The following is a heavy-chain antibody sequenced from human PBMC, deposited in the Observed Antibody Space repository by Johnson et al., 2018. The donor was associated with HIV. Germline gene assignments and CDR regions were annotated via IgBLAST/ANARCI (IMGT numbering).Heavy chain of an antibody. V-gene: IGHV3-30*03. CDR3: ARDSSSWYHDAFDI. D-gene: IGHD6-13*01. Sequence: VQLVESGGGVVQPGRSLRLSCAASGFTFSSYGMHWVRQAQGKGLEWVAVISYDGSNKYYADSVKGRFTISRDNSKNTLYLQMNSLRADDTAVYYCARDSSSWYHDAFDIWGQGTMVTVSS. CDR1: GFTFSSYG. CDR2: ISYDGSNK. J-gene: IGHJ3*02.